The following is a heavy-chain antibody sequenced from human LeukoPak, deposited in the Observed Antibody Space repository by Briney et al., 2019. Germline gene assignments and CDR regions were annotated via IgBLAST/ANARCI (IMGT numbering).Heavy chain of an antibody. V-gene: IGHV3-30*02. CDR3: AKSAGAAAHMDV. D-gene: IGHD6-13*01. Sequence: GSLRLSCAASGFTFSSYGMHWVRQAPGKGLEWVAFIRYDGSNKYYADSVKGRFTISRDNSKSTLDLQMNSLRAEDTAVYYCAKSAGAAAHMDVWGKGTSVTVSS. CDR2: IRYDGSNK. CDR1: GFTFSSYG. J-gene: IGHJ6*03.